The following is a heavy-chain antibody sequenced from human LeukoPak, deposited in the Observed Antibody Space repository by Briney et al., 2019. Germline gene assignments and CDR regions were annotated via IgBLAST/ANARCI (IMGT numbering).Heavy chain of an antibody. CDR2: ISGSGGST. Sequence: GGSLRLSCAASGFTFSSYGMSWVRQAPGKGLEWVSAISGSGGSTYYADSVKGRFTISRDNSKNTLYLQMNSLRAEDTAVYYCARERGYGSGTFDYWGQGIQVTTSS. V-gene: IGHV3-23*01. J-gene: IGHJ4*02. CDR3: ARERGYGSGTFDY. CDR1: GFTFSSYG. D-gene: IGHD3-10*01.